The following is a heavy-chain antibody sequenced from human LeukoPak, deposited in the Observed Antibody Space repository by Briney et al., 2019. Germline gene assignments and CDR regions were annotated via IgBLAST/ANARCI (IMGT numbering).Heavy chain of an antibody. J-gene: IGHJ4*02. V-gene: IGHV3-30-3*01. D-gene: IGHD3-3*01. CDR1: GFTFSSYA. CDR2: ISYDGSNK. Sequence: AGGSLRLSCAASGFTFSSYAMHWVRQAPGKGLEWVAVISYDGSNKYYADSVKGRFTISRDNSKNTLYLQMNSLRAEDTAVYYCAREGTVIIVDYWGQGTLVTVSS. CDR3: AREGTVIIVDY.